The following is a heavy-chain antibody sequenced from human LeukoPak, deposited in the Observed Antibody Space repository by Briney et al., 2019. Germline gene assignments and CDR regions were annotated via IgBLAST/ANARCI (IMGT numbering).Heavy chain of an antibody. CDR2: IYYSGST. J-gene: IGHJ4*02. CDR1: GGSISSYY. D-gene: IGHD1-26*01. V-gene: IGHV4-59*01. Sequence: SETLSLTCTVSGGSISSYYWTWIRQPPGKGLEWIGYIYYSGSTDYNPSLRSRVTMSLDTSKNHFSLRLSSVTAADTAVYCCASGTGSYFLDYWGQGTLVTVSS. CDR3: ASGTGSYFLDY.